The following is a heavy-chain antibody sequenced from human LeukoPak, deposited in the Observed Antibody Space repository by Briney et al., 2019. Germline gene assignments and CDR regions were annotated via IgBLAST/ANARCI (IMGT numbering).Heavy chain of an antibody. CDR2: ISWNSGTI. Sequence: PGRSLRLSCAASGFTFDDCAMHWVRQAPGKGLEWVSSISWNSGTIGYADSVKGRFTISRGNAKNSLYLQMNSLRADDTALYYCAKDSRPSSWYYYGTDVWGQGTTVTVSS. J-gene: IGHJ6*02. CDR3: AKDSRPSSWYYYGTDV. V-gene: IGHV3-9*01. CDR1: GFTFDDCA. D-gene: IGHD6-13*01.